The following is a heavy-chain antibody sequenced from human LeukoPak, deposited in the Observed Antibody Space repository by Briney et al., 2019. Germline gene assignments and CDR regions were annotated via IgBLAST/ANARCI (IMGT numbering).Heavy chain of an antibody. V-gene: IGHV3-23*01. J-gene: IGHJ3*02. Sequence: GGSLRLSCAASGFTFSSYAMNWVRQAPGKGLEWVSVISGSGVNTYYADSVTGRFTISRDNSKNTLYLQMNSLRAEDTAVYYCAKGFYSSSYRGFDAFDIWGQGTMVTVSS. CDR3: AKGFYSSSYRGFDAFDI. D-gene: IGHD6-6*01. CDR2: ISGSGVNT. CDR1: GFTFSSYA.